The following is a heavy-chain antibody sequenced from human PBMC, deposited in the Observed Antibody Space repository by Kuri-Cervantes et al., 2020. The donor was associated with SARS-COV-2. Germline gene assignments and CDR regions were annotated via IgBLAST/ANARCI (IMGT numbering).Heavy chain of an antibody. V-gene: IGHV4-59*08. D-gene: IGHD3-22*01. CDR1: GGSISSYY. CDR2: IYYSGST. Sequence: ESLKISCTVSGGSISSYYWSWIRQPPGKGLEWIGYIYYSGSTYYNPSLKSRVTISVDTSKNQFSLKLSSVTAADTAVYYCARRYYDSSDIRDAFDIWGQGTMVTVS. CDR3: ARRYYDSSDIRDAFDI. J-gene: IGHJ3*02.